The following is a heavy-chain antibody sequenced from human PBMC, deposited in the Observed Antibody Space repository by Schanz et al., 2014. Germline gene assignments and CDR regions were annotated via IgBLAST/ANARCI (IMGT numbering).Heavy chain of an antibody. D-gene: IGHD3-10*02. J-gene: IGHJ4*02. Sequence: EVHLEESGGGLVQPGGSQRLSCAVSGFTFSNCDMTWVRQAPGKGLEWVAIIDGRGITTFYADSVKGQFTISRDNAKNTVYLQMNSLRDDDTVVYYCAKRFHCSGSHPFDYWGQGTLVTVSS. V-gene: IGHV3-23*04. CDR3: AKRFHCSGSHPFDY. CDR2: IDGRGITT. CDR1: GFTFSNCD.